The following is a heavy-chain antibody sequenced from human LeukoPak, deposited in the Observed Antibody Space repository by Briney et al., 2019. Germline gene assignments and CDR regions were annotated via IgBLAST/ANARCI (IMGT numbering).Heavy chain of an antibody. CDR3: ARVVAGLAALDV. CDR1: GVSISSGGYY. J-gene: IGHJ3*01. V-gene: IGHV4-31*03. CDR2: IFFSGST. D-gene: IGHD3-3*02. Sequence: SETLSLTCSVSGVSISSGGYYWSWLRQHPGKGLEWIGYIFFSGSTYYNPYLKSRVNISVGTSENHFSLKVTSVTAADTAVYYCARVVAGLAALDVWGQGTLVTVSS.